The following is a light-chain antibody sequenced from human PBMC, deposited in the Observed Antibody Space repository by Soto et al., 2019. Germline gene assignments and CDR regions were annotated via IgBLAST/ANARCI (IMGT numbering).Light chain of an antibody. CDR2: GDN. V-gene: IGLV1-40*01. CDR3: QSYDNSLSGSWI. CDR1: SANIGAGYD. Sequence: QPVLTQPPSVSGAPGLSGTISCTGNSANIGAGYDVHWYQQLPGTAPKLLIYGDNNRPSGVPDRFSGSKSGTSASLAITGLQADDESDYYCQSYDNSLSGSWIFGGRTQLTVL. J-gene: IGLJ2*01.